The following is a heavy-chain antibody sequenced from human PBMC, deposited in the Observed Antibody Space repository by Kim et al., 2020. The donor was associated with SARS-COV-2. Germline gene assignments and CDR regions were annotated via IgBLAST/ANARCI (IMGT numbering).Heavy chain of an antibody. Sequence: GGSLRLSCAASGFTFSSYGMHWVRQAPGKGLEWVAVISYDGSNKYYADSVKGRFTISRDNSKNTLYLQMNSLRAEDTAVYYCAKDTKYYDFWSGYFPKTDYYCHYGMYVWGQGTTVTVSS. D-gene: IGHD3-3*01. J-gene: IGHJ6*01. V-gene: IGHV3-30*18. CDR3: AKDTKYYDFWSGYFPKTDYYCHYGMYV. CDR2: ISYDGSNK. CDR1: GFTFSSYG.